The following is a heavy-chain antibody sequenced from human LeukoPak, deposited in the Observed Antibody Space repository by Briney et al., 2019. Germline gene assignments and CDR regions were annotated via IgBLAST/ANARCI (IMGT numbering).Heavy chain of an antibody. J-gene: IGHJ3*02. CDR1: GGSFSGYY. CDR3: ARGLMITFGGVIVPDAFDI. V-gene: IGHV4-34*01. Sequence: SETLSLTCAVYGGSFSGYYWSWIRQPPGKGLEWIGEINHSGSTNYNPSLKSRVTISVDTSKNQFSLKLSSVTAADTAVYYCARGLMITFGGVIVPDAFDIWGQGTMVTVSS. D-gene: IGHD3-16*02. CDR2: INHSGST.